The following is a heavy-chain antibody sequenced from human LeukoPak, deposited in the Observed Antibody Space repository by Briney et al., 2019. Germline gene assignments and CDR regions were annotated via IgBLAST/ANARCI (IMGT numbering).Heavy chain of an antibody. J-gene: IGHJ4*02. CDR2: INHSGST. D-gene: IGHD3-22*01. Sequence: SETLSVTCTVSGGSISGYYWSWIRQPPGKGLEWIGEINHSGSTNYNPSLKSRVTISVDTSKNQFSLKLSSVTAADTAVYFCARGPPTDYYDSSGFYYVFDYWGQGTLVTVSS. V-gene: IGHV4-34*01. CDR1: GGSISGYY. CDR3: ARGPPTDYYDSSGFYYVFDY.